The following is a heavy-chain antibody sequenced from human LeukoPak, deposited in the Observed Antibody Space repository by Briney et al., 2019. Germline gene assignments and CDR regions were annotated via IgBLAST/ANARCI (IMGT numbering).Heavy chain of an antibody. J-gene: IGHJ6*04. CDR1: GFTFSSYG. CDR2: ISYDGSNK. Sequence: GGSLRLSCAASGFTFSSYGMHWVRQAPGKGLEWVAVISYDGSNKYYADSVKGRFIFSRDNSKNTLYLQMNSLRAEDTAVYYCAKDLWWFGEYDAFGIWGKGTTVTISS. V-gene: IGHV3-30*18. CDR3: AKDLWWFGEYDAFGI. D-gene: IGHD3-10*01.